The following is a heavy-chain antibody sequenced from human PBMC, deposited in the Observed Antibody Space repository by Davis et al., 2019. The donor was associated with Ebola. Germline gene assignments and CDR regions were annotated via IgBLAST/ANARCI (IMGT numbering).Heavy chain of an antibody. V-gene: IGHV1-18*01. CDR1: GYTFTSYG. CDR2: ISAYNGNT. J-gene: IGHJ3*02. D-gene: IGHD2-15*01. Sequence: ASVKVSCKASGYTFTSYGISWVRQAPGQGLEWMGWISAYNGNTNYAQKLQGRVTMTTDTSTSTAYMELSSLRSEDTAVYYCARGYCSGGSCSLDAFDIWGQGTMVTVSS. CDR3: ARGYCSGGSCSLDAFDI.